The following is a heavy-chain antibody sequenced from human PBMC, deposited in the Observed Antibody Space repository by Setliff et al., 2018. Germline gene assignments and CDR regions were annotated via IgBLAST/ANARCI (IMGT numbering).Heavy chain of an antibody. CDR1: GFTFSSYS. Sequence: LRLSCAASGFTFSSYSMNWVRQAPGKGLEWVSSISTSSTYIYYADSVKGLFTISRDNAKNSLYLQMNSLRAEDTAVYYCARGSSSYDYWGQGTLVTVSS. V-gene: IGHV3-21*01. CDR3: ARGSSSYDY. J-gene: IGHJ4*02. CDR2: ISTSSTYI. D-gene: IGHD6-6*01.